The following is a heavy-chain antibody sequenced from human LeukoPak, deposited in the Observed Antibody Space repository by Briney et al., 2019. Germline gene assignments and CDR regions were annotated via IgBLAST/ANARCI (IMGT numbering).Heavy chain of an antibody. CDR1: GFTFSSYW. V-gene: IGHV3-23*01. CDR2: IGGRGGST. CDR3: GKEGGA. J-gene: IGHJ5*02. Sequence: GRSLRLSCAVSGFTFSSYWISWVRQAPGERAEWVSAIGGRGGSTYYAGSLGGRFTNYRNKSKDMLYLQMNSRKVEDTATYYCGKEGGAWGQGTKVTVSS. D-gene: IGHD3-16*01.